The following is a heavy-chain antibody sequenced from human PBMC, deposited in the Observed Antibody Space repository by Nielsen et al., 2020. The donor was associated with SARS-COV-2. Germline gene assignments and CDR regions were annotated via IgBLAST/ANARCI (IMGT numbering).Heavy chain of an antibody. CDR1: GFTFSDHH. CDR2: TRKKSDRYTT. Sequence: GESLKISCATSGFTFSDHHMDWVRQAPGKGLEWVGRTRKKSDRYTTEYAASVKGRFIISRDDSKTSLFLQMKSLKTEDTAVYYCARDQNYAFDIWGQGTTVTVAS. V-gene: IGHV3-72*01. CDR3: ARDQNYAFDI. J-gene: IGHJ3*02.